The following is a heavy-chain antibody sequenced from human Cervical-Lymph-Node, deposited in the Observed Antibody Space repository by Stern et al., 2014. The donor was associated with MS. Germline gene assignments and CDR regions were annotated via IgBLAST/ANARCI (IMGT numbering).Heavy chain of an antibody. CDR3: ARDPYSRFYGMDV. V-gene: IGHV4-34*01. D-gene: IGHD1-26*01. CDR2: INHRGGT. CDR1: GGSFSGYY. J-gene: IGHJ6*02. Sequence: QVQLQQWGAGLLKPSETLSLTCAVYGGSFSGYYWSWIRQPPGKGLEWIGEINHRGGTNYNPSLKSRVTISVDTSKNQFSLKVSSVTAADTAVYYCARDPYSRFYGMDVWGQGTTVTVSS.